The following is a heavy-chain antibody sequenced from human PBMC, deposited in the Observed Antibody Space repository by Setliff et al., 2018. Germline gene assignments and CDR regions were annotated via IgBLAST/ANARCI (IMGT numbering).Heavy chain of an antibody. V-gene: IGHV3-15*01. CDR1: GFTFSDAW. Sequence: GGSLRLSCAASGFTFSDAWMTWVRQAPGKGLEWVGRIKSKPDGETTVYAAPVKGRFASSRDDSKNTLYFQINSLKAEDTAVYYCTTARVAPRRDALDIWGQGTMVTVSS. CDR3: TTARVAPRRDALDI. J-gene: IGHJ3*02. CDR2: IKSKPDGETT. D-gene: IGHD6-6*01.